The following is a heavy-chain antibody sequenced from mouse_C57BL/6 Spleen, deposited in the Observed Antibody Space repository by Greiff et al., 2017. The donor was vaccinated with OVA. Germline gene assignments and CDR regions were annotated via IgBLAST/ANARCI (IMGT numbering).Heavy chain of an antibody. CDR2: IYPRSGNT. D-gene: IGHD2-3*01. J-gene: IGHJ2*01. CDR3: ARTGDGYYFDD. CDR1: GYTFTSYG. Sequence: QVQLQQSGAELARPGASVKLSCTASGYTFTSYGISWVKQTTGQGLEWIGEIYPRSGNTSSNEKFSGKATLTADKSSSTAYMERRSLTSEGAAVYCCARTGDGYYFDDWGQGTTLTVSS. V-gene: IGHV1-81*01.